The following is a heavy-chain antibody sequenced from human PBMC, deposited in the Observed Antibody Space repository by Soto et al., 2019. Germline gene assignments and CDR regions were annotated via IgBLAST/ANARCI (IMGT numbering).Heavy chain of an antibody. V-gene: IGHV3-53*01. Sequence: GGSLRLSCAASGFTVSSNYMSWVRQAPGKGLEWVSVIYSGGSTYYADSVKGRFTISRDNSKNTLYLQMNSLRAEDTAVYYCARVGAYYDSSGYYDDWGQGTLVTVSS. J-gene: IGHJ4*02. CDR2: IYSGGST. CDR3: ARVGAYYDSSGYYDD. D-gene: IGHD3-22*01. CDR1: GFTVSSNY.